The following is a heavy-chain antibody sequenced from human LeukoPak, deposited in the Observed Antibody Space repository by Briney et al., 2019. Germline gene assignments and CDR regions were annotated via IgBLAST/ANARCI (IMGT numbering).Heavy chain of an antibody. CDR2: IYHSGST. CDR1: GYSISSGYY. J-gene: IGHJ5*02. CDR3: ARQSSEYNWFDP. V-gene: IGHV4-38-2*01. Sequence: PSETLSLTCAVSGYSISSGYYWGWIRQPPRKGLEWIGSIYHSGSTYYNQPLKSRVTISVDTSENQFSLKLSSVTAAYTAVYYCARQSSEYNWFDPWGQGTLVTVSS. D-gene: IGHD3-22*01.